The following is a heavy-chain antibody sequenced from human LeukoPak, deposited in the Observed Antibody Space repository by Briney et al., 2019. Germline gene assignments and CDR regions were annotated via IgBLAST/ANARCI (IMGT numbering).Heavy chain of an antibody. D-gene: IGHD1-26*01. J-gene: IGHJ3*02. Sequence: SETLSLTCTVSGGSTSSYYWSWIRQPPGKGLEWIGYIYYSGSTNYNPSLKSRVAMSVDTSKNQFSLKLRSVTAADTAVYYCARDREFSGSYPDAFDIWGQGRMVTVSS. CDR1: GGSTSSYY. V-gene: IGHV4-59*01. CDR3: ARDREFSGSYPDAFDI. CDR2: IYYSGST.